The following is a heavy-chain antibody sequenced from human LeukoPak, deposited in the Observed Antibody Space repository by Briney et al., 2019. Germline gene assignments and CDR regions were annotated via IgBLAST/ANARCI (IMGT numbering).Heavy chain of an antibody. Sequence: GGSLRLSCAASGFTFSSYGMHWVCQAPGKGLEWVAVISYDGSNKYYADSVKGRFTISRDNSKNTLYLQMNSLRAEDTAVYYCAKASSEAAAGSYWGQGTLVTVSS. CDR1: GFTFSSYG. CDR3: AKASSEAAAGSY. J-gene: IGHJ4*02. V-gene: IGHV3-30*18. CDR2: ISYDGSNK. D-gene: IGHD6-13*01.